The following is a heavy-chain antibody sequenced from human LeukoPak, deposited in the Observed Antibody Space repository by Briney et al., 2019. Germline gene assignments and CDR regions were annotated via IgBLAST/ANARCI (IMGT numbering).Heavy chain of an antibody. J-gene: IGHJ6*03. Sequence: GASVKVSCKASGYTFIGYYMHWVRQAPGQGLEWMGRINPNSGGTNYAQKFQGRVTMTRDTSISTAYMELSRLRSDDTAVYYCAREVAYCGGDCYPQSYYYYYMDVWGKGTTVTVSS. CDR2: INPNSGGT. CDR3: AREVAYCGGDCYPQSYYYYYMDV. D-gene: IGHD2-21*02. CDR1: GYTFIGYY. V-gene: IGHV1-2*06.